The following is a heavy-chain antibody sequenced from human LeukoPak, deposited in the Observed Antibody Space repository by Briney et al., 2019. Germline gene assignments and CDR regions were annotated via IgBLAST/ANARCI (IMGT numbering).Heavy chain of an antibody. Sequence: GGSLRLSCAASGFKFSNYWMSWVRQAPGKGPEWVANIKQDGSAKYYVDSVKGRFTISRDYGNSSLHLQMNSLRAEDTAVYYCIRLSGPLDDYWGQGTLVTVSS. CDR3: IRLSGPLDDY. V-gene: IGHV3-7*03. CDR2: IKQDGSAK. J-gene: IGHJ4*02. CDR1: GFKFSNYW. D-gene: IGHD1-26*01.